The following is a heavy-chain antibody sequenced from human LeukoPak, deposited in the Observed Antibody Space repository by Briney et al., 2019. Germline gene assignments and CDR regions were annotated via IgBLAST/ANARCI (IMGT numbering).Heavy chain of an antibody. J-gene: IGHJ4*02. CDR2: LYDSGST. CDR1: GASISSYY. V-gene: IGHV4-59*12. CDR3: ARANPLAGRGEFDY. Sequence: SETLSLTCTVSGASISSYYWSWIRQPPPKGVEWIGFLYDSGSTSYNPSLKSRVTISVDTSKNQFSLNLSSVTAADTAVYYCARANPLAGRGEFDYWGQGTLATVSS. D-gene: IGHD6-19*01.